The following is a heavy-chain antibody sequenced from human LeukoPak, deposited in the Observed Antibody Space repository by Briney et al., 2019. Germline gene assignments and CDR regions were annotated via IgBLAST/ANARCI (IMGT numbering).Heavy chain of an antibody. D-gene: IGHD1-26*01. Sequence: SETLSLTCTVTGGSLSAYYWSWIRQPPGKGLEWIGYIYYSGSTNYNPSLKSRVTISVDTSKNQFSLRLTSVTAADTAVYYCARIARSYYGWFDPWGQGTLVTVSS. V-gene: IGHV4-59*01. CDR2: IYYSGST. J-gene: IGHJ5*02. CDR1: GGSLSAYY. CDR3: ARIARSYYGWFDP.